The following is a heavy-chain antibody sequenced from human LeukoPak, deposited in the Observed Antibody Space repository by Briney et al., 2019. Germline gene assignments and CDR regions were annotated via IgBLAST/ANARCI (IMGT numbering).Heavy chain of an antibody. J-gene: IGHJ5*02. CDR2: ISSYSSII. CDR1: RFPLSLYS. V-gene: IGHV3-48*02. Sequence: GGPERLSCTASRFPLSLYSMLWARQAPGKGLEWVSYISSYSSIIYYADSVKGRFAISRDNAKNSLYLQMNSLRDEDTAVYYCARGGSWNEDWFDPWGQGTLVTVSS. D-gene: IGHD1-1*01. CDR3: ARGGSWNEDWFDP.